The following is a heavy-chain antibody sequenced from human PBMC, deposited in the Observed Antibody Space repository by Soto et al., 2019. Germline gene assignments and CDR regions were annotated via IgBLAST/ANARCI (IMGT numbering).Heavy chain of an antibody. CDR1: GGTISGYH. J-gene: IGHJ5*02. CDR3: ARGQRFSDWFDP. V-gene: IGHV4-4*07. Sequence: SETLSLTCTFTGGTISGYHWTWIRQSAGGGLEWIGRIYSSGSTNYNPYLKSRVTISLDTSMNHFSLRLSSVTAADTAVYYCARGQRFSDWFDPWGQGTLVTVS. CDR2: IYSSGST. D-gene: IGHD3-3*01.